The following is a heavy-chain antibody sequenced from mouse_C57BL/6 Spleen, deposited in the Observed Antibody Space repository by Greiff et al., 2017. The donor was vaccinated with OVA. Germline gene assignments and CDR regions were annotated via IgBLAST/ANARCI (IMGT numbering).Heavy chain of an antibody. CDR2: IRNKANGYTT. J-gene: IGHJ1*03. Sequence: EVKLMESGGGLVQPGGSLSLSCAASGFTFTDYYMSWVRQPPGKALEWLGFIRNKANGYTTEYSASVKGRFTISRDNSQSILYLQMNALRAEDSAAYYCARYMITWYFDVWGTGTTVTVSS. D-gene: IGHD2-4*01. V-gene: IGHV7-3*01. CDR1: GFTFTDYY. CDR3: ARYMITWYFDV.